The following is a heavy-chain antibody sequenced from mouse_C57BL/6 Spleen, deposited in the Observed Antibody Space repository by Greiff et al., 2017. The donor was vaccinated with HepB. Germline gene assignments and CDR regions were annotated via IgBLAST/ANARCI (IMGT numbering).Heavy chain of an antibody. CDR2: IDPEDGET. CDR1: GFNIKDYY. J-gene: IGHJ4*01. D-gene: IGHD1-1*01. V-gene: IGHV14-2*01. Sequence: EVQLQESGAELVKPGASVKLSCTASGFNIKDYYMPWVKQRTEQGLEWIGRIDPEDGETKYAPKFQGKATITADTSSNTAYLQLSSLTSEDTAVYYCASPPYYGSSRYAMDYWGQGTSVTVSS. CDR3: ASPPYYGSSRYAMDY.